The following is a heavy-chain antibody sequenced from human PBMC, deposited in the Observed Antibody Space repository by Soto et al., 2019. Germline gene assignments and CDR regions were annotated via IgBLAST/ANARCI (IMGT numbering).Heavy chain of an antibody. CDR2: INHSGST. V-gene: IGHV4-34*01. CDR3: ARGRGRFLEWLSGLRAFDI. Sequence: SATLSLTCAVYGGSFSGYYWSWIRQPPGKGLEWIGEINHSGSTNYNPSLKSRVTISVDTSKNQFSLKLSSVTAADTAVYYCARGRGRFLEWLSGLRAFDIWGQGTMVTVSS. CDR1: GGSFSGYY. D-gene: IGHD3-3*01. J-gene: IGHJ3*02.